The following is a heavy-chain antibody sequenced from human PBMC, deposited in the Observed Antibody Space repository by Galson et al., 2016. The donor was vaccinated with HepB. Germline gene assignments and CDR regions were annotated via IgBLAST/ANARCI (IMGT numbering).Heavy chain of an antibody. J-gene: IGHJ4*02. CDR3: VRHFYGDREC. Sequence: QSGAEVKKPGESLKISCKGSGYNFTTYWIGWVRQMPGKGLEWMGITYPSDSDTRYRPSFEGQVTISADKSISTAYLQWSSLKASDTAMYYCVRHFYGDRECWGQGTLVTVSS. D-gene: IGHD4-17*01. V-gene: IGHV5-51*01. CDR1: GYNFTTYW. CDR2: TYPSDSDT.